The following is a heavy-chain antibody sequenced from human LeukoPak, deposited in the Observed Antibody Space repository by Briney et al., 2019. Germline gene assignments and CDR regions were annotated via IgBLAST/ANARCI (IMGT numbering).Heavy chain of an antibody. Sequence: GGSLRLSCAASGFTFSSYGMHWVRQAPGKGLEWVAVISYDGSNKYYADSVKGRFTISRDNSKNTLYLQMNSLRAEDTAVYYCARWDSNYYFDYWGQGTLVTVSS. CDR2: ISYDGSNK. CDR1: GFTFSSYG. V-gene: IGHV3-30*03. J-gene: IGHJ4*02. D-gene: IGHD4-11*01. CDR3: ARWDSNYYFDY.